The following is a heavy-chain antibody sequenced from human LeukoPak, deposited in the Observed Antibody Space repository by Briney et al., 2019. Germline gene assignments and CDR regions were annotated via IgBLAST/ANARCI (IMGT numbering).Heavy chain of an antibody. CDR1: GGSMSSSSYY. CDR2: IYYSGST. CDR3: ARARAWVYYGSGSYYNVGSYYPYFDY. D-gene: IGHD3-10*01. V-gene: IGHV4-39*01. J-gene: IGHJ4*02. Sequence: SETLSLTCTVSGGSMSSSSYYWGWIRQPPGKGLEWIGSIYYSGSTYYNPSLKSRVTISVDTSKNQFSLKLSSVTAADTAVYYCARARAWVYYGSGSYYNVGSYYPYFDYWGQGTLVTVSS.